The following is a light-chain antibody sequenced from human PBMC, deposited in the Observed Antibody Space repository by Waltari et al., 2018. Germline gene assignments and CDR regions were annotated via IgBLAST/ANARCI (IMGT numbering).Light chain of an antibody. CDR3: QSFDASLGYV. CDR2: ANN. Sequence: QSVLTQPPSMSGAPGQRVTISCTGSSSNIGAHYDVHWYQQLPETSPKLLICANNNRPSEVPDRFSASKSGTSAVLAIAGLQPEDEADYYCQSFDASLGYVFGTGTRVTVL. J-gene: IGLJ1*01. V-gene: IGLV1-40*01. CDR1: SSNIGAHYD.